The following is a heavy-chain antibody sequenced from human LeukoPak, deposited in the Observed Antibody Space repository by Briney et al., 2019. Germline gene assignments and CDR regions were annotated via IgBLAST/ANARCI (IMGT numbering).Heavy chain of an antibody. CDR3: AKVEGGWLRLQPFDY. J-gene: IGHJ4*02. CDR1: GFTFSSYG. CDR2: ISYDGSNK. D-gene: IGHD5-12*01. Sequence: GRSLRLSCAASGFTFSSYGMHWVRQAPGKGLEWVAVISYDGSNKYYADSVKGRFTISRDNSKNTLYLQMNSLRAEDTAVYYCAKVEGGWLRLQPFDYWGQGTLVTVSS. V-gene: IGHV3-30*18.